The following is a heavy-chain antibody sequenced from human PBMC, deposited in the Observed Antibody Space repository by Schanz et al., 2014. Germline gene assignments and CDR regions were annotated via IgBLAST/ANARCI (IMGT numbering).Heavy chain of an antibody. J-gene: IGHJ6*03. CDR3: ARAPVTVGPYHYYMDV. CDR1: NYIFTKYY. Sequence: QVQLVQSGAEVKKPGASVKLSCKASNYIFTKYYIHCVRQAPGQGLEWMGLINPSGGSTSYAQKFQGRVTMTRDTSTSTVYMELSSLRSEDTAVYYCARAPVTVGPYHYYMDVWGKGTTVTVSS. V-gene: IGHV1-46*01. D-gene: IGHD4-17*01. CDR2: INPSGGST.